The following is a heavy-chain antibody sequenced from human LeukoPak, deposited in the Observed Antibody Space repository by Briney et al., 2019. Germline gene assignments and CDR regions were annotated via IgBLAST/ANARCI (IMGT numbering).Heavy chain of an antibody. Sequence: SETLSLTCAVSGGSISSGGHSWSWIRQPPGKGLEWIGYIYDSGSTYYNPSLKSRVNISADRSKNQFSLKLSSVTAADTAVYHCARATGTDAFDIWGQGTVVTVSS. CDR3: ARATGTDAFDI. D-gene: IGHD1-1*01. CDR2: IYDSGST. CDR1: GGSISSGGHS. J-gene: IGHJ3*02. V-gene: IGHV4-30-2*01.